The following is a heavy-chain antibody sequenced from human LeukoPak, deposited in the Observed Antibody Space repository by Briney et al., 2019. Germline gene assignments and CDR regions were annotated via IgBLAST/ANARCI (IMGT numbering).Heavy chain of an antibody. D-gene: IGHD4-17*01. J-gene: IGHJ4*02. V-gene: IGHV1-3*03. CDR1: GYTFTGYY. CDR3: ARSDGDYANFDY. Sequence: ASVKVSCKASGYTFTGYYTHWVRQAPGQRLEWMGWINAGNGNTKYSQEFQGRVTITRDTSASTAYMELSSLRSEDMAVYYCARSDGDYANFDYWGQGTLVTVSS. CDR2: INAGNGNT.